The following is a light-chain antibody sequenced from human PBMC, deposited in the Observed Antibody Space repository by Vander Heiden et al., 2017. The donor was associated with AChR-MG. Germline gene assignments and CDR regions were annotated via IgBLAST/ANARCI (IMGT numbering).Light chain of an antibody. CDR1: NIGAKS. CDR3: QVWDKSSDHWV. CDR2: DDI. Sequence: SYVLTQPPSVSVAPGQTAKITCSGNNIGAKSGHWYQQKPGQAPVLVVYDDIDRPSAIPERISGSNSGNTATLTISRVEGGDAADYFCQVWDKSSDHWVFGGGTKVTVL. V-gene: IGLV3-21*02. J-gene: IGLJ3*02.